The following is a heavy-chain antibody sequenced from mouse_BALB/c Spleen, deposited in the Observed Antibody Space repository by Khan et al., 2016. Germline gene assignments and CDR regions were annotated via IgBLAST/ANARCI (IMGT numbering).Heavy chain of an antibody. CDR3: TISAYGNHRYYAMDY. CDR2: IHPSDSES. D-gene: IGHD1-1*01. Sequence: QVQLQQPGTELVRPGASVKLSCKASGYSFTRYWMNWVKQRPGQGLEWIGMIHPSDSESRLNQKFKDKATLTVDNSSSIAYMQLSSPTSEDSAVXYCTISAYGNHRYYAMDYWGQGTSVTVSS. V-gene: IGHV1S82*01. J-gene: IGHJ4*01. CDR1: GYSFTRYW.